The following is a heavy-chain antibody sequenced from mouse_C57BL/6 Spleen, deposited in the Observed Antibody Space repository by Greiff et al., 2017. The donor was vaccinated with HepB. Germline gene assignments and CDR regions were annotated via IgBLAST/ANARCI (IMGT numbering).Heavy chain of an antibody. CDR1: GFTFSDYG. D-gene: IGHD2-4*01. V-gene: IGHV5-17*01. J-gene: IGHJ3*01. CDR2: ISSGSSTI. Sequence: DVKLVESGGGLVKPGGSLKLSCAASGFTFSDYGMHWVRQAPEKGLEWVAYISSGSSTIYYADTVKGRFTISRDNAKNTLFLQMTSLRSEDTAMYYCARDAYYDPFAYWGQGTLVTVSA. CDR3: ARDAYYDPFAY.